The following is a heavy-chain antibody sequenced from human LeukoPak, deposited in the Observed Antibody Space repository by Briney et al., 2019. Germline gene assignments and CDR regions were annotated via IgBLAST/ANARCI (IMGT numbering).Heavy chain of an antibody. CDR3: SSSPGGYYYMDV. V-gene: IGHV3-49*03. CDR2: IRSKAYGGTT. Sequence: GGSLRLSCTASGFTFGDYAMSWFRQAPGKGLEWVGFIRSKAYGGTTEYAASVKGRFTISRDDSKSIAYLQMNSLKTEDTAVYYSSSSPGGYYYMDVWGKGTTVTVSS. CDR1: GFTFGDYA. J-gene: IGHJ6*03. D-gene: IGHD6-6*01.